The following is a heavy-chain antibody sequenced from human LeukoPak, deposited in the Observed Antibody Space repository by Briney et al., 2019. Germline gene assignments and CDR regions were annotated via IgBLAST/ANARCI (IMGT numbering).Heavy chain of an antibody. V-gene: IGHV4-39*01. J-gene: IGHJ3*02. CDR2: IYYSGST. CDR1: GGSISRSSYY. Sequence: SEALSLTCTVSGGSISRSSYYWDWIRQPPGKGLEWIGSIYYSGSTYYNPSLKNRVTISVDTSKNQFSLILSSVTAADTAVYYCARRDYYDDAFDIWGQGTMVTVSS. CDR3: ARRDYYDDAFDI. D-gene: IGHD3-22*01.